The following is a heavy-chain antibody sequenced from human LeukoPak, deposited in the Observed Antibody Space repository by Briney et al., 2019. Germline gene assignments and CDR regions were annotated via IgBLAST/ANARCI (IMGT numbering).Heavy chain of an antibody. CDR3: VTVQFARTMSFDY. D-gene: IGHD3-10*01. V-gene: IGHV3-15*01. CDR1: GFTFSNAW. Sequence: PGGSLRLSCAASGFTFSNAWMSWVRQAPGKGLEWVGRIKSNSDGGTTDYAAPVKGRFTVSRDDSKHTLVLQMNSLKTEDTALYYCVTVQFARTMSFDYWGQGALVTVSS. CDR2: IKSNSDGGTT. J-gene: IGHJ4*02.